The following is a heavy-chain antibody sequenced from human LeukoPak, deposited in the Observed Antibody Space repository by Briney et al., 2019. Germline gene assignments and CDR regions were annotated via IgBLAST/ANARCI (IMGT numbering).Heavy chain of an antibody. J-gene: IGHJ4*02. CDR1: GGSFSGYY. CDR3: ARVIEMATIWD. D-gene: IGHD5-24*01. Sequence: SETLSLTCAVYGGSFSGYYWSWIRQPPGKGLEWIGEINHSGSTNYNPSLKSRVTISVDTSKNQFSLKLSSVTAADTAVYYCARVIEMATIWDWGQGTLVTVSS. V-gene: IGHV4-34*01. CDR2: INHSGST.